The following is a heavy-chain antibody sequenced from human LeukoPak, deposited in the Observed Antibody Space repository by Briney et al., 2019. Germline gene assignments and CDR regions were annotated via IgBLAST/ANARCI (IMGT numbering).Heavy chain of an antibody. CDR2: ISGSGGST. V-gene: IGHV3-23*01. D-gene: IGHD6-13*01. CDR1: GFTFSSYA. CDR3: AKDPLYSSSWYSDY. Sequence: GGSLRLSCAASGFTFSSYAVSWVRQAPGKGLEWVSAISGSGGSTYYADSVKGRFTFSRDNSKNTLYLQMNSLRAEDTAVYYCAKDPLYSSSWYSDYWGQGTLVTVSS. J-gene: IGHJ4*02.